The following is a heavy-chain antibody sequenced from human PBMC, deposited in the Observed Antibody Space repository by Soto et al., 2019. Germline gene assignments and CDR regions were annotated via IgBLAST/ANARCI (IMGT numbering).Heavy chain of an antibody. V-gene: IGHV1-46*03. CDR1: GYTFTSYY. J-gene: IGHJ4*02. D-gene: IGHD3-22*01. CDR3: ARGGPAVYDSSGSDY. Sequence: QAQLVQSGAEVKKPGASVKVSCKASGYTFTSYYLHWVRQAPGQGLEWMGIINPSGGTTSYAQKFQGRVTMTRDTSTSTVYMELSSLRSEDTAMYYCARGGPAVYDSSGSDYWGQGTLVTVSS. CDR2: INPSGGTT.